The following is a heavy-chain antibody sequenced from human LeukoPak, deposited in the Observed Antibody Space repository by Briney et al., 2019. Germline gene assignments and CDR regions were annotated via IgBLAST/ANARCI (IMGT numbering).Heavy chain of an antibody. D-gene: IGHD3-10*01. Sequence: GGSLRLSCAASGFTFSSYSMNWVRQAPGKGLEWVSALSGSGHSTFYADSVKGRFTISRDNSKNTLYLQMNSLRAEDTAVYYCAKERAPGVVLWFGELLDYWGQGALVTVSS. CDR1: GFTFSSYS. J-gene: IGHJ4*02. CDR2: LSGSGHST. V-gene: IGHV3-23*01. CDR3: AKERAPGVVLWFGELLDY.